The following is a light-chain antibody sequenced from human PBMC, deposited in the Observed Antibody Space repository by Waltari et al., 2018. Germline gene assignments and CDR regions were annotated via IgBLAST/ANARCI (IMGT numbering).Light chain of an antibody. CDR3: SSYAGSSKGV. CDR2: AVS. J-gene: IGLJ2*01. CDR1: SSAVGNYKR. V-gene: IGLV2-23*02. Sequence: QSALTPPASVSGPPGQSITISCTGTSSAVGNYKRVSWYQQHPGKAPKLMIYAVSKRPSGVSDRFSGSKSGDMASLTISGLQPEDEAEYFCSSYAGSSKGVFGGGTKVTVL.